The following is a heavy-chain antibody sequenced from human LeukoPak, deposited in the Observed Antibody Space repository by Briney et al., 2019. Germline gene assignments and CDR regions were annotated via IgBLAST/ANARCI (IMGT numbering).Heavy chain of an antibody. CDR3: ARESRYDFWSGYYYSICCLPIDY. D-gene: IGHD3-3*01. Sequence: PGGSLRLSCAASGFTFSSYWMSWVRQAPGKGLEWVANIKQDGSEKYYVDSVKGRFTISRDNAKNSLYLQMNSLRAEDTAVYYCARESRYDFWSGYYYSICCLPIDYWGQGTLVTVSS. J-gene: IGHJ4*02. CDR2: IKQDGSEK. V-gene: IGHV3-7*01. CDR1: GFTFSSYW.